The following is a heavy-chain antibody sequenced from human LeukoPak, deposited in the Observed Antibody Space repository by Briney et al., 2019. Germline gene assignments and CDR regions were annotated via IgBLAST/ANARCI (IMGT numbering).Heavy chain of an antibody. D-gene: IGHD3-3*01. CDR1: GFSLSTSGVG. J-gene: IGHJ4*02. CDR3: AHXYLHVXRFLEWLLPPHFDY. V-gene: IGHV2-5*01. Sequence: SGPTLVNPTQTLTLTCTFSGFSLSTSGVGVGWIRQPPGKALEWLALIYWNDDKRYSPSLKSRLTITKDTSKNQVVLTMTNMDXXXXXTYYCAHXYLHVXRFLEWLLPPHFDYWGQGTLVTVSS. CDR2: IYWNDDK.